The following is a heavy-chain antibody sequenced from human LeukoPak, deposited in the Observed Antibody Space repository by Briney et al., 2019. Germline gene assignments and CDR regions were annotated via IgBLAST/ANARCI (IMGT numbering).Heavy chain of an antibody. Sequence: PSETLSLTCTVSGDSLSSGDYYWRWLRQPAGRGLEWIGRISSSGSTNYNPSLKSRVTISVDTSKNQFSLKLSSVTAADTAVYFCARGPYSYDGSGAFDIWGQGTMVTVSS. J-gene: IGHJ3*02. D-gene: IGHD3-22*01. CDR2: ISSSGST. CDR3: ARGPYSYDGSGAFDI. CDR1: GDSLSSGDYY. V-gene: IGHV4-61*02.